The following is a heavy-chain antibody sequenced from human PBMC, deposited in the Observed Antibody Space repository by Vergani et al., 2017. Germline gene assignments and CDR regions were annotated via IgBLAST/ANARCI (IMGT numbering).Heavy chain of an antibody. CDR2: ISGSGGST. D-gene: IGHD4-17*01. CDR1: GFTFSSYA. V-gene: IGHV3-23*01. CDR3: TTDIGDYVGWGAFDI. J-gene: IGHJ3*02. Sequence: EVQLLESGGGLVQPGGSLRLSCAASGFTFSSYALSWVRQAPGKGLEWVSAISGSGGSTYYADSVKGRFTISRDDSKNTLYLQMNSLKTEDTAVYYCTTDIGDYVGWGAFDIWGQGTMVTVSS.